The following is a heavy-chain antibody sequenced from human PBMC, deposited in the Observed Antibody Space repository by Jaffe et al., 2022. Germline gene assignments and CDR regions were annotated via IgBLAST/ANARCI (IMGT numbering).Heavy chain of an antibody. D-gene: IGHD2-15*01. J-gene: IGHJ6*03. CDR3: AAQKPLLKRPYYMDV. CDR2: IYYSGST. V-gene: IGHV4-59*01. Sequence: QVQLQESGPGLVKPSETLSLTCTVSGGSISSYYWSWIRQPPGKGLEWIGYIYYSGSTNYNPSLKSRVTISVDTSKNQFSLKLSSVTAADTAVYYCAAQKPLLKRPYYMDVWGKGTTVTVSS. CDR1: GGSISSYY.